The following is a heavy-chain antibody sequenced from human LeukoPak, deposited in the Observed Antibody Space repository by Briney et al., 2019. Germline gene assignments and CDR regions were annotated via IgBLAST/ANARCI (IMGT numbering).Heavy chain of an antibody. Sequence: GGSLRLSCAASGFTFSSYDMRWVRQAPGKGLEWVSGISGSGGSTYYADSVKGRFTISRDNSKNTLYLQMNSLRAEDTAVYYCTTTARGYYFDYWGQGTLVTVSS. CDR3: TTTARGYYFDY. V-gene: IGHV3-23*01. CDR1: GFTFSSYD. D-gene: IGHD3-22*01. J-gene: IGHJ4*02. CDR2: ISGSGGST.